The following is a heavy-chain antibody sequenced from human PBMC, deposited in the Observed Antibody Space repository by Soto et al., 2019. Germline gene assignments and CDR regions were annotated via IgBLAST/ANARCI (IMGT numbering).Heavy chain of an antibody. Sequence: PSETLSLTCAVSGDSISSGDYYWSWIRQHPGKGLEWIGSMYYSGSTYYNPSLKSRVTISVDTSKNQFSLNLSSVTAADTAVYYCASPHLYCGGDRYYVYWGQGTLVTVSS. D-gene: IGHD2-21*02. J-gene: IGHJ4*02. CDR1: GDSISSGDYY. V-gene: IGHV4-39*01. CDR2: MYYSGST. CDR3: ASPHLYCGGDRYYVY.